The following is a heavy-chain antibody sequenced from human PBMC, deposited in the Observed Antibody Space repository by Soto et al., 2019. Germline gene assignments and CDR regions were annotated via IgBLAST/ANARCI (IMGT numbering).Heavy chain of an antibody. CDR3: SGCSGGACHQNYGMDV. Sequence: EVHLVESGGGLVKPGGSLRLSCAVSGFTFSSCTMNWVRLAPGKGLEWVSSVSPSTSHIYYADSVKGRFTISRDNAKNSLFLQMNSVRAEDTAVYYCSGCSGGACHQNYGMDVWGQGTTVTVSS. V-gene: IGHV3-21*01. D-gene: IGHD2-15*01. CDR2: VSPSTSHI. CDR1: GFTFSSCT. J-gene: IGHJ6*02.